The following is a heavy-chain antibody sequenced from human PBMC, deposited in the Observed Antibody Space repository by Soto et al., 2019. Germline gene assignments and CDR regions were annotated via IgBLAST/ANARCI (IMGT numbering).Heavy chain of an antibody. D-gene: IGHD3-22*01. V-gene: IGHV3-23*01. CDR2: VSGGGGNT. CDR1: GFTFSNYA. J-gene: IGHJ4*02. CDR3: ASIYYDSRGYYYQFDF. Sequence: EVHLLESGGGLVQPGGSLRLSCAASGFTFSNYAMSWVRQAPGKGLEWVSAVSGGGGNTYYADSVKGRFTISRDNPKNTVSLQMNSLRAEDAAIYYCASIYYDSRGYYYQFDFWGQGTLVTVSS.